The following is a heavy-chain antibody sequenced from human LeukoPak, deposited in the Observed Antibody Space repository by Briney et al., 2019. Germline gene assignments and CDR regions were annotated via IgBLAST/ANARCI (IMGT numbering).Heavy chain of an antibody. CDR1: GGSINNYY. Sequence: SETLSLTCSVSGGSINNYYWSWTRQPPGKGLEWIGYIFYSGSTKYNPSLKSRVTISVDTSKNQFSLKLSSVTAADTAVYYCARGWGSSWYYFDYWGQGTLVTVSS. CDR2: IFYSGST. V-gene: IGHV4-59*01. D-gene: IGHD6-13*01. CDR3: ARGWGSSWYYFDY. J-gene: IGHJ4*02.